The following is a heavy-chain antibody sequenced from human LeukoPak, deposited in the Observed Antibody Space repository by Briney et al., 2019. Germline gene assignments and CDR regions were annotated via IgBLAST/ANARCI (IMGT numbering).Heavy chain of an antibody. Sequence: GGSLRLSCAASGFTFNRYWMNWVRQAPGKGVEWVANINEDGSEKYYVDSAKGRFTISRDNVKNSVYLQMNSLRVEDTAVYYCARDGARHTTLDYWGQGTLVTVSS. CDR2: INEDGSEK. D-gene: IGHD3-10*02. CDR3: ARDGARHTTLDY. J-gene: IGHJ4*02. V-gene: IGHV3-7*01. CDR1: GFTFNRYW.